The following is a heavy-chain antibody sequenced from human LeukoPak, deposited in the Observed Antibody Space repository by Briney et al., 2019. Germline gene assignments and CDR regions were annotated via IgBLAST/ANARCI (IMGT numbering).Heavy chain of an antibody. CDR1: GFTVDDYG. V-gene: IGHV3-9*01. J-gene: IGHJ4*02. CDR2: ISWNSGSI. D-gene: IGHD6-13*01. CDR3: AKDKGSSWGFDY. Sequence: GRSLRLSCAASGFTVDDYGMRWVRQPPGEGLEWVSGISWNSGSIGYADSVNGRFHISSDNPKNSLYLQMNSLRAEDTALYYCAKDKGSSWGFDYWGQGTLVTVSS.